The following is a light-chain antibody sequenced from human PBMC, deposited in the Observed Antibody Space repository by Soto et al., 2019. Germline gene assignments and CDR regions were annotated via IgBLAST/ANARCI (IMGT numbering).Light chain of an antibody. J-gene: IGKJ2*01. CDR3: QHYNYWPYT. CDR1: QTIDNT. Sequence: EIVMTQSPATLSLSPGERATLSCRASQTIDNTLAWYQRKPGQAPRXLIYDASTRATGVPARFSGSGSGTDFTITISSLQSEDFEVYYCQHYNYWPYTFGQGTKVDIK. V-gene: IGKV3-15*01. CDR2: DAS.